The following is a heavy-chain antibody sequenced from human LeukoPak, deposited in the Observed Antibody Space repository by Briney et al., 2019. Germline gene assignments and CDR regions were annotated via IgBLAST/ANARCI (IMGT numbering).Heavy chain of an antibody. D-gene: IGHD2-2*01. CDR3: ARVGCSTSCPNWFDP. Sequence: PSETLSLTCTVSGGSISSGGYYWSWIRQHPGKGLEWIGYIYYSGSTYYNPSLKSRVTISVDTSKNQFSLKLSSVTAADTAVYYCARVGCSTSCPNWFDPWAREPWSPSPQ. V-gene: IGHV4-31*03. J-gene: IGHJ5*02. CDR1: GGSISSGGYY. CDR2: IYYSGST.